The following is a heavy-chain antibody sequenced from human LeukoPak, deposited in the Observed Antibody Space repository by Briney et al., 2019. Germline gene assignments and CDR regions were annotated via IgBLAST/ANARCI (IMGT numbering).Heavy chain of an antibody. D-gene: IGHD6-6*01. Sequence: SETLSLTCTVSGGSISSYYWSWIRQPAGKGLEWIGRIYTSGSTTYNPSLKSRVTMSVDTSKNQFSLKLSSVTAADTTVYYCARDKQLEHYYYYYMDVWGKGTAVTVSS. V-gene: IGHV4-4*07. J-gene: IGHJ6*03. CDR1: GGSISSYY. CDR2: IYTSGST. CDR3: ARDKQLEHYYYYYMDV.